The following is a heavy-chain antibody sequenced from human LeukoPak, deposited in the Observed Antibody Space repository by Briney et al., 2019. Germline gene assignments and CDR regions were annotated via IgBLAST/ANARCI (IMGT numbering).Heavy chain of an antibody. Sequence: ASVKVSCKASGYTFTGYYMHWVRQAPGQGLEWMGWINPNSGGTNYAQKFQGRVTMTRDTSISTAYMELSRLRSDDTAVYYCARGDDFWSGYWTYGMDVWGQGTTVTVSS. CDR1: GYTFTGYY. J-gene: IGHJ6*02. V-gene: IGHV1-2*02. CDR2: INPNSGGT. CDR3: ARGDDFWSGYWTYGMDV. D-gene: IGHD3-3*01.